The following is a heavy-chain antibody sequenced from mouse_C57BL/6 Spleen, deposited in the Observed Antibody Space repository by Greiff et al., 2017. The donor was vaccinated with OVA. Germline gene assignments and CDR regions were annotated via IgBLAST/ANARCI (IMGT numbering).Heavy chain of an antibody. CDR3: AREERGPFAY. CDR2: INPGSGGT. J-gene: IGHJ3*01. V-gene: IGHV1-54*01. Sequence: QVQLQQSGAELVRPGTSVKVSCKASGYAFTNYLIDWVKQRPGQGLEWIGVINPGSGGTNYNEKFKGKATLTADESSSTAYMQLSRLTYEDSAVYFCAREERGPFAYWGQGTLVTVSA. CDR1: GYAFTNYL.